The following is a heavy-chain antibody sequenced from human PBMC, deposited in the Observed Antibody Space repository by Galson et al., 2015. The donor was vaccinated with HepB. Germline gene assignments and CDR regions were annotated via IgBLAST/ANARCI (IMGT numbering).Heavy chain of an antibody. CDR2: VTGNGDST. CDR3: ARDERGRKYVAGTTGSPAW. V-gene: IGHV3-23*01. J-gene: IGHJ4*02. D-gene: IGHD4-17*01. Sequence: SLRLSCAASGFAFSSYAMTWFRQAPGKGLEWVSTVTGNGDSTFYSDSVKGRFTVSRDNSKNALYLHMTSLRAEDTATYYCARDERGRKYVAGTTGSPAWWGQGT. CDR1: GFAFSSYA.